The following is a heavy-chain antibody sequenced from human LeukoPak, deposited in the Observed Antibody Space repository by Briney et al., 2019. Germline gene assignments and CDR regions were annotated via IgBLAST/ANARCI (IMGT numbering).Heavy chain of an antibody. Sequence: PGGSLRLSCAASGFTFSSYAMSWVRQAPGKGLEWVSSIGGSGDNTFYADSVKDRFTISRDNSKNTLFLQMNSLRAEDTAVYYCAKDQGWQLLARAFDYWGQGTLVTVSS. CDR3: AKDQGWQLLARAFDY. D-gene: IGHD2-15*01. V-gene: IGHV3-23*01. J-gene: IGHJ4*02. CDR1: GFTFSSYA. CDR2: IGGSGDNT.